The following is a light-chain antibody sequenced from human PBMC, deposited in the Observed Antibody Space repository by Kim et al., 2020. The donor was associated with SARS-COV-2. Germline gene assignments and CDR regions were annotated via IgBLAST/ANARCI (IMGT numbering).Light chain of an antibody. CDR1: QGVRNN. CDR2: GAS. J-gene: IGKJ4*01. CDR3: QQYEIWPPLT. Sequence: EIVMTQSPATLSVSPGERVILSCRASQGVRNNLAWYQQKPGQAPRLLIHGASIRATGIPARFSGSGSETEFTLTISRLQSEDYAVYYCQQYEIWPPLTFGGGTKVDIK. V-gene: IGKV3-15*01.